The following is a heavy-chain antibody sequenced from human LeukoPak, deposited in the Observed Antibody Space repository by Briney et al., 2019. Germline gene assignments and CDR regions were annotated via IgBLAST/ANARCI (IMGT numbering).Heavy chain of an antibody. D-gene: IGHD2/OR15-2a*01. CDR2: IYDSGST. Sequence: SETLSLTCSVSGGSMTNLYWTWIRQPPGKGLEWIGDIYDSGSTRYNTSLESRVTISVDTSKNRFSLKLSSVTAADTAVYYCAKGGSTNFYYGDVWGQGTTVTVSS. CDR1: GGSMTNLY. CDR3: AKGGSTNFYYGDV. V-gene: IGHV4-59*01. J-gene: IGHJ6*02.